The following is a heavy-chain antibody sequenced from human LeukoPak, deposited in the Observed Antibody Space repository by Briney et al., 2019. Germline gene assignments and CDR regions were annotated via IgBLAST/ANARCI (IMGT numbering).Heavy chain of an antibody. CDR1: GYTFTGYY. D-gene: IGHD1-26*01. CDR2: INPNSGGT. V-gene: IGHV1-2*02. CDR3: ARDWDAMNNCFDP. J-gene: IGHJ5*02. Sequence: ASVKLSCKASGYTFTGYYMHWGRQAPGQGLEWMGWINPNSGGTNYAQKFQGRVTMTRDTSISTAYMELNNLTFDDTAVYYCARDWDAMNNCFDPWGQGTPVTVSS.